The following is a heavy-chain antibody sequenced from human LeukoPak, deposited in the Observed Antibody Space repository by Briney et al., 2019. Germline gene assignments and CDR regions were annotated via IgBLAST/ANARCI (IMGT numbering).Heavy chain of an antibody. Sequence: SVKVSCKASGGLFRSKDITWVRQAPGQGLEWMGGIIPIFGTANYAQKFQGRVTITTDESTSTAYMELSSLRSEDTAVYYCASWGGATTRYYYYMDVWGKGTTVTVSS. CDR1: GGLFRSKD. CDR3: ASWGGATTRYYYYMDV. J-gene: IGHJ6*03. V-gene: IGHV1-69*05. CDR2: IIPIFGTA. D-gene: IGHD1-26*01.